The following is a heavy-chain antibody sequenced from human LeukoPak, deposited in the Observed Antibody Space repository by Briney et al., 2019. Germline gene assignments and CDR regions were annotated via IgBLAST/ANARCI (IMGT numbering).Heavy chain of an antibody. V-gene: IGHV3-23*01. CDR1: RFTFSSYT. Sequence: PGGSLRLSCAASRFTFSSYTMTWVRQAPGKGLEWVSAISGSGGSTYYADSVKGRFTISRDNSKNTLYLQMNSLRAEDTAVYYCAKPIGGRIAVAKPYGMDVWGQGTTVTVSS. J-gene: IGHJ6*02. D-gene: IGHD6-19*01. CDR3: AKPIGGRIAVAKPYGMDV. CDR2: ISGSGGST.